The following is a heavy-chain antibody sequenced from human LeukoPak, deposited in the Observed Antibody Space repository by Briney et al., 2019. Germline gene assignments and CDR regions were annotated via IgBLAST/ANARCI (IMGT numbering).Heavy chain of an antibody. CDR1: GYTFTSYG. V-gene: IGHV1-18*01. CDR2: ISAYNGNT. J-gene: IGHJ4*02. CDR3: ARDGPIPHEVGTRSFDY. D-gene: IGHD1-14*01. Sequence: ASVKVSCKASGYTFTSYGISWVRQAPGQGLEWMGWISAYNGNTNYAQKLQGRVTMTTDTSTSTAYMELRSLRSDDTAVYYCARDGPIPHEVGTRSFDYWGQGTLVTVPS.